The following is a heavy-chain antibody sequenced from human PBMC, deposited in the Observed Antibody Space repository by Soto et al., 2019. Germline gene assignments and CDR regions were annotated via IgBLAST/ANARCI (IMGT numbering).Heavy chain of an antibody. J-gene: IGHJ4*02. CDR3: TREWELLSDFDY. V-gene: IGHV3-15*07. CDR2: IKSKTDGGTT. Sequence: EVQLVESGGGLVKPGGSLRLSCAASGFTFNNAWMSWVRQAPGKGLEWVGRIKSKTDGGTTDYAAPVRGRFPISRDDSQNTLYLQMNRLKTEDTAVYYCTREWELLSDFDYWGQGTLVTLSS. D-gene: IGHD1-26*01. CDR1: GFTFNNAW.